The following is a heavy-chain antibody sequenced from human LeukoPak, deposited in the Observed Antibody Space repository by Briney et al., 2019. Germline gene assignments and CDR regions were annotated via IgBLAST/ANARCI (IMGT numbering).Heavy chain of an antibody. Sequence: GGSLRLSCAASGFTFSSYSMNWVRQAPGKGLEWVSSISSSSSYIYYADSVKGRFTISRDNAKNSLYLQMNSLRAEDTAVYCCARAAHGAVADHWGQGTLVTVSS. CDR1: GFTFSSYS. V-gene: IGHV3-21*01. CDR2: ISSSSSYI. J-gene: IGHJ5*02. CDR3: ARAAHGAVADH. D-gene: IGHD6-19*01.